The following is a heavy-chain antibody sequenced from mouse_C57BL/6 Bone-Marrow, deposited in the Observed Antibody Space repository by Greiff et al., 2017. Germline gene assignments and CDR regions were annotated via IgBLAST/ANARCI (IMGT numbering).Heavy chain of an antibody. D-gene: IGHD2-1*01. Sequence: DVKLVESGGGLVQPKGSLKLSCAASGFSFNTYAMNWVRQAPGKGLEWVARIRSKSNNYATYYADSVKDRFTISRDDSESMLYLQMNNLKTEDTAMYYCVRQVHYGNYEYFDVWGTGTTVTVSS. J-gene: IGHJ1*03. CDR3: VRQVHYGNYEYFDV. V-gene: IGHV10-1*01. CDR2: IRSKSNNYAT. CDR1: GFSFNTYA.